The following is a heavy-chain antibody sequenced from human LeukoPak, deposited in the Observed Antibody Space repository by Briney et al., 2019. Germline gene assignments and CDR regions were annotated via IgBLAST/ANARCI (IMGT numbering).Heavy chain of an antibody. J-gene: IGHJ4*02. CDR1: GGSINSYY. V-gene: IGHV4-59*01. D-gene: IGHD2-15*01. Sequence: PSETLSLTCTVSGGSINSYYWSWVRQPPGKRMEWIGYIHYTGSTNYNPSLESRVTISVDTSKNQISLKVNSVTAADTAVYHCARGGWSHGYWGQGILVTVSS. CDR2: IHYTGST. CDR3: ARGGWSHGY.